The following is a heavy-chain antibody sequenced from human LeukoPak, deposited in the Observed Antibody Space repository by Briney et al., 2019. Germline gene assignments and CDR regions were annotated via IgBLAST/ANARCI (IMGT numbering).Heavy chain of an antibody. D-gene: IGHD1-26*01. CDR2: ISLSGRT. J-gene: IGHJ4*02. CDR3: SRESGASSPFGY. CDR1: GGSISRTNW. V-gene: IGHV4-4*02. Sequence: PSGTLSLTCDVSGGSISRTNWWSWVRQSPGQGLEWIGEISLSGRTNYNPSLQSRVTMSLDESKNQLSLDLASVTAADTAVYYCSRESGASSPFGYWGQGTLVTVHS.